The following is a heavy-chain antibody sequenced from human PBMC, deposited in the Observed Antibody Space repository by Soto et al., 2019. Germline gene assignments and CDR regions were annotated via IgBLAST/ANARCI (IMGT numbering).Heavy chain of an antibody. Sequence: PSETLSLTCAVYGGSFSGYYWSWIRQPPGKGLEWIGEINHSGSTNYNPSLKSRVTISVDTSKNQFSLKLSSVTAADTAVYYCARHNDFWSGYSTPPGFDYWGQGTLVTVSS. CDR3: ARHNDFWSGYSTPPGFDY. J-gene: IGHJ4*02. D-gene: IGHD3-3*01. CDR2: INHSGST. CDR1: GGSFSGYY. V-gene: IGHV4-34*01.